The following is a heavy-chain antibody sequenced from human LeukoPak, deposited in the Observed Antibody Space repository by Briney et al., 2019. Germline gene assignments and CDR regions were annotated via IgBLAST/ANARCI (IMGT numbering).Heavy chain of an antibody. CDR3: ARGRTLGDIVVVPAAIVGGYPDGSWFDP. Sequence: ASVKVSCKASGYTFTGYYMHWVRQAPGQGLEWMGWINPNSGGTNYAQKFQGRVTISVDTSKNQFSLKLSSVTAADTAVYYCARGRTLGDIVVVPAAIVGGYPDGSWFDPWGQGTLVTVSS. D-gene: IGHD2-2*01. CDR2: INPNSGGT. CDR1: GYTFTGYY. J-gene: IGHJ5*02. V-gene: IGHV1-2*02.